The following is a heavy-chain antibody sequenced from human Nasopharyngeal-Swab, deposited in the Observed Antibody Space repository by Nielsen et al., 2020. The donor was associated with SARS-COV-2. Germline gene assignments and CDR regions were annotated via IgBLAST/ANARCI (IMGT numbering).Heavy chain of an antibody. V-gene: IGHV3-49*03. CDR3: ARGGWTQRWSPEKFDY. J-gene: IGHJ4*02. D-gene: IGHD5-18*01. Sequence: GESLKISCTGSGFNFGEYAMSWFRQAPGTGLQWVSFIRSKPYGGTPEYAASVQGRFSISRDDSKSIVYLQMDSLKTEDTGVYYCARGGWTQRWSPEKFDYWGQGLLVTVSS. CDR2: IRSKPYGGTP. CDR1: GFNFGEYA.